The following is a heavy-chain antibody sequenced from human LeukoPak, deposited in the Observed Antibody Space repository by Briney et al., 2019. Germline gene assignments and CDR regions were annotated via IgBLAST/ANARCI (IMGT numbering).Heavy chain of an antibody. CDR1: GFTFSDYS. CDR3: AGRTSRSWHY. D-gene: IGHD6-13*01. Sequence: GGSLRLSCAASGFTFSDYSMTWIRQAPGKGLEWVSYISGSSRNINYADSVEGRFTISRDNANNLLYLQMNSLRVEDTAVYYCAGRTSRSWHYWGQGTLVTVSS. V-gene: IGHV3-11*03. J-gene: IGHJ4*02. CDR2: ISGSSRNI.